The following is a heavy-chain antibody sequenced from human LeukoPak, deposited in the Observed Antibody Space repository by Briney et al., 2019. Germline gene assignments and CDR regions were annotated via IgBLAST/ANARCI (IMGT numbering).Heavy chain of an antibody. CDR3: AGSITGTTAWFDP. D-gene: IGHD1-20*01. Sequence: PGGSLRLSCAASGFTFSDYYMSWIRQAPGKGLEWVSYISSSGSTIYYADSVKGRFTISRDNAKSSLYLQMNSLRAEDTAVYYCAGSITGTTAWFDPWGQGTLVTVSS. CDR2: ISSSGSTI. CDR1: GFTFSDYY. V-gene: IGHV3-11*01. J-gene: IGHJ5*02.